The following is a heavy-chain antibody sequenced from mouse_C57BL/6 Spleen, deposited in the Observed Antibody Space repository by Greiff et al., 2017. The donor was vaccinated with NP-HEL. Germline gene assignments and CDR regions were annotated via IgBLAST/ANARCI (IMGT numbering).Heavy chain of an antibody. D-gene: IGHD2-1*01. Sequence: VQLQQSGPELVKPGASVKIPCKASGYTFTDYNMDWVKQSHGKSLEWIGDINPNNGGTIYNQKFKGKATLTVDKSSSTAYMELRSLTSEDTAVYYCARGDGNYLAWFAYWGQGTLVTVSA. V-gene: IGHV1-18*01. J-gene: IGHJ3*01. CDR3: ARGDGNYLAWFAY. CDR2: INPNNGGT. CDR1: GYTFTDYN.